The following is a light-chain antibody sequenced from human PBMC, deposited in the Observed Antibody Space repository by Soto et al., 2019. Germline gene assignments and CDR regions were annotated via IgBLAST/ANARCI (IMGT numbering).Light chain of an antibody. CDR3: SSYAGSNTVV. V-gene: IGLV2-23*01. CDR2: EGN. CDR1: SSDVGSYNL. J-gene: IGLJ2*01. Sequence: QSALTQPASVSGSPGQSITISCTGTSSDVGSYNLVSWFQQHPGKAPKLMIYEGNKRPSGVSNRFSGSKSGNTASLTISGLQAEDEADYYCSSYAGSNTVVFGGGTKLTVL.